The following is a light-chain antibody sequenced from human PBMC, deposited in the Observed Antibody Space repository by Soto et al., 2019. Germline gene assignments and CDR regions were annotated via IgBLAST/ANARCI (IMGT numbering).Light chain of an antibody. Sequence: DIQMTQSPSTLSASVGDRVTITCRASQSIRSWLAWYQQKPGKAPKVLIYDASSLESGVPSRFSGNGSGTEFTLTISSLQPDDFATYYCQHNNGYSWTFGQGTKVDIK. CDR2: DAS. CDR3: QHNNGYSWT. CDR1: QSIRSW. V-gene: IGKV1-5*01. J-gene: IGKJ1*01.